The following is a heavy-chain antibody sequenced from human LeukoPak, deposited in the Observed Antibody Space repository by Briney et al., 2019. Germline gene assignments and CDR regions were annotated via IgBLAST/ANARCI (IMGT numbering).Heavy chain of an antibody. Sequence: PSETLSLTCTVSGGSISSSSYYWSWIRQPPGKGLEWIGYIYYSGSTNYNPSLKSRVTISVDTSKNQFSLKLSSVTAADTAVYYCARHSSGWYQKGWFDPWGQGTLVTVSS. D-gene: IGHD6-19*01. CDR3: ARHSSGWYQKGWFDP. J-gene: IGHJ5*02. CDR2: IYYSGST. V-gene: IGHV4-61*05. CDR1: GGSISSSSYY.